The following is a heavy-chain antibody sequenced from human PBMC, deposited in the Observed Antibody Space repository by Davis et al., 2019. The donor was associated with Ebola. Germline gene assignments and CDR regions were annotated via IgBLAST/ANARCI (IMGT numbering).Heavy chain of an antibody. J-gene: IGHJ6*04. CDR2: INPNSGGT. V-gene: IGHV1-2*06. CDR3: AREHIVVVTAIEDYYYYGMDV. Sequence: AASVKVSCKASGYTFTGYYMHWVRQAPGQGLEWMGRINPNSGGTNYAQKFQGRVTMTRDTSTSTVYMELSSLRSEDTAVYYCAREHIVVVTAIEDYYYYGMDVWGKGTTVTVSS. CDR1: GYTFTGYY. D-gene: IGHD2-21*02.